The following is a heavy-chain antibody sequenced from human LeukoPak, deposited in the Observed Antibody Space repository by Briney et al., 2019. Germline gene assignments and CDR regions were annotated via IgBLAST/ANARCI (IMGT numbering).Heavy chain of an antibody. CDR1: GFTFSSYW. CDR3: ARVSDYGFDY. V-gene: IGHV3-74*01. Sequence: QPGGSLRLSCAASGFTFSSYWMHWVRQAPGKGLVWVSRIDNDGSSTPYADSVKGRFTISRDNAKNTLYLQMNSLRAEDTAVYYCARVSDYGFDYWGQGTLVTVSS. D-gene: IGHD4-17*01. J-gene: IGHJ4*02. CDR2: IDNDGSST.